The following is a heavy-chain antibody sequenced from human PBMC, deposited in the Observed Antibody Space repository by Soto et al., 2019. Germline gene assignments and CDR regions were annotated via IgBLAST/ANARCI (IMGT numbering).Heavy chain of an antibody. J-gene: IGHJ4*02. V-gene: IGHV3-53*04. CDR3: ARVGPYSSGWYYFDY. CDR1: GFTVSSNY. CDR2: IYSGGST. D-gene: IGHD6-19*01. Sequence: GGSLRLSCAASGFTVSSNYMSWVRQAPGKGLEWVSVIYSGGSTYYADSVKGRFTISRHNSKNTLYLQMNSLRAEDTAVYYCARVGPYSSGWYYFDYWGQGTLVTVSS.